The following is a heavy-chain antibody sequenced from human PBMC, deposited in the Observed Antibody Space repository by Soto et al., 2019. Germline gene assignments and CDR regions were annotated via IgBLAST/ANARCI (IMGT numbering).Heavy chain of an antibody. CDR1: GFTFSSYW. Sequence: GGSLRLSCAASGFTFSSYWMSWVRQAPGKGLEWVANIKQDGSEKYYVDSVKGRFTISRDNAKNSLYLQMNSLRAEDTAVYYCARVQMVRGVICDYWGQGTLVTVSS. D-gene: IGHD3-10*01. J-gene: IGHJ4*02. CDR2: IKQDGSEK. V-gene: IGHV3-7*01. CDR3: ARVQMVRGVICDY.